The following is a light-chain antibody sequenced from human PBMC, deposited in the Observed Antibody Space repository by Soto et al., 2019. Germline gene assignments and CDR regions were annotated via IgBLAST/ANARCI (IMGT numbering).Light chain of an antibody. CDR1: QSIFVY. CDR3: QQGNGSPGN. V-gene: IGKV1-39*01. CDR2: AAS. J-gene: IGKJ4*01. Sequence: DIQMTQSPSSVSASVGDAVTITCRASQSIFVYVNWYRQKPGKAPKLLIYAASNLQSGVPSRFTGSGSETDFTLTIRSLQPEDLATYYCQQGNGSPGNLGGGTKVDIK.